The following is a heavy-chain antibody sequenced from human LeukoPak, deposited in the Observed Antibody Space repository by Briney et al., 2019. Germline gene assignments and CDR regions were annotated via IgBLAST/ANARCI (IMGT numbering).Heavy chain of an antibody. CDR2: IYHTGDI. Sequence: PSETLSLTCSVSGDSMTSSYWTWIRQPPGKGLESIGHIYHTGDINYNPSLNSRVTMSLDTSKNQFFLKVTSVTAADTAVYYCAKGTRELPSWGQGTLVTVSS. CDR1: GDSMTSSY. J-gene: IGHJ5*02. D-gene: IGHD1-7*01. CDR3: AKGTRELPS. V-gene: IGHV4-59*08.